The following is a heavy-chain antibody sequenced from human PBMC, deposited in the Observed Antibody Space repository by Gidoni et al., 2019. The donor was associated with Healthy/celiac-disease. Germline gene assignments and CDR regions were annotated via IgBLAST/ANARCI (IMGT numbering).Heavy chain of an antibody. CDR3: ARGRYYGDLLVDYYMDV. D-gene: IGHD4-17*01. J-gene: IGHJ6*03. CDR1: GYTFSTYG. V-gene: IGHV1-18*01. Sequence: QVQLVQHGAEVKKPGAPVKVSCKSSGYTFSTYGISWVRQAPGQGLEWMGWISAYNGNTNYAQKLQGRVTMTTDTSASTAYMELRSLRSDDTAVYYCARGRYYGDLLVDYYMDVWGKGTTVTVSS. CDR2: ISAYNGNT.